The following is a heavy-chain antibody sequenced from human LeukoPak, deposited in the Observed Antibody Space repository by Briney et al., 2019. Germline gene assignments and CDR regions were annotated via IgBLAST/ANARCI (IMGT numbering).Heavy chain of an antibody. Sequence: GGSLRLSCAASGFTFSSYSMNWVRQAPGKGLEWVSYISSSSTIYYADSVKGRFTISRDNAKNSLYLQMDSLRAEDTAVYYCAREGSYYDFWSGYSWGQGTLVTVSS. V-gene: IGHV3-48*01. CDR2: ISSSSTI. CDR1: GFTFSSYS. D-gene: IGHD3-3*01. CDR3: AREGSYYDFWSGYS. J-gene: IGHJ4*02.